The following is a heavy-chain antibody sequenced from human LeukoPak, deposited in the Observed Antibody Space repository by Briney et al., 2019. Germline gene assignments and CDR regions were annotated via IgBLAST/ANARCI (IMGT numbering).Heavy chain of an antibody. CDR3: AKGGGLRFDP. J-gene: IGHJ5*02. Sequence: SGGSLRLSCAASGFTFSSYAMSWVRQAPGKGLEWVSAFSGSGGSTYYADSVRGRFTISRDNSKSTLYLQMNSLRAEDTAVYYCAKGGGLRFDPWGQGTLVTVSS. CDR1: GFTFSSYA. CDR2: FSGSGGST. V-gene: IGHV3-23*01.